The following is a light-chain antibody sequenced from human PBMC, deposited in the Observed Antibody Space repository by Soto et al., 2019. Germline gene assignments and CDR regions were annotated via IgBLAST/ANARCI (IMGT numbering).Light chain of an antibody. CDR3: QQYNNWPLT. J-gene: IGKJ4*01. V-gene: IGKV3-15*01. CDR2: GAS. Sequence: EIVLTQSPGTLSVSPGDRVTLSCRASQSISINLAWYQHKPGQAPRLLIHGASTRATGIPARFSGSGSGTEFTLTISSLQSEDFAVYYCQQYNNWPLTFGGGTKVDIK. CDR1: QSISIN.